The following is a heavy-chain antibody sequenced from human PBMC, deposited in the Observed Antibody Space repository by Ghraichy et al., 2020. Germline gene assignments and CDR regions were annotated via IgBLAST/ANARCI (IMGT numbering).Heavy chain of an antibody. Sequence: ASVKVSCKASGYTFTTYGFSWVRQAPGEGLEWLGWISAYNGHTNFAQKFQGRVTMTTDTSTSTAYMELRSLRSDDTAVYYCARELLESPGQWLVFDYWGQGTLVTVSS. CDR2: ISAYNGHT. D-gene: IGHD6-19*01. CDR1: GYTFTTYG. CDR3: ARELLESPGQWLVFDY. V-gene: IGHV1-18*01. J-gene: IGHJ4*02.